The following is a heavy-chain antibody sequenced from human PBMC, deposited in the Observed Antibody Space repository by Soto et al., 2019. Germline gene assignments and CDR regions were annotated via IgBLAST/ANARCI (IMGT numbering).Heavy chain of an antibody. J-gene: IGHJ6*02. D-gene: IGHD3-3*01. CDR1: GFTFEYYP. Sequence: GSLTLSCVASGFTFEYYPMSWVRQPPGKGLEGVWALSGSTGTTYYSDSVKGRFTISRDNSKNTVYLQMNDLRVEDAAEYFCAKDSWAIFGVPAGAYYAMDVWGQGTTVTVSS. CDR3: AKDSWAIFGVPAGAYYAMDV. CDR2: LSGSTGTT. V-gene: IGHV3-23*01.